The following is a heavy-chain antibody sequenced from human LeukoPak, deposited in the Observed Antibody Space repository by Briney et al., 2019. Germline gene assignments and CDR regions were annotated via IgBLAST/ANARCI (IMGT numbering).Heavy chain of an antibody. CDR3: ALSTSTSSVITFDY. CDR1: GFSISTGGVA. V-gene: IGHV2-5*01. Sequence: SGPTLVKPTQTLTLTCTFSGFSISTGGVAAGWIRQPPGKALEWIAVIYSNDDKRYSSSLKTRLTITKDTCKNQVVLTVTNMDPVDTATYSCALSTSTSSVITFDYWGQGALVTVSS. CDR2: IYSNDDK. J-gene: IGHJ4*02. D-gene: IGHD6-6*01.